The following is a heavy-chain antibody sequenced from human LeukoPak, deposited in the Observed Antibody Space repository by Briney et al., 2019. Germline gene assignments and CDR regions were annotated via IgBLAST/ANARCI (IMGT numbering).Heavy chain of an antibody. J-gene: IGHJ4*02. D-gene: IGHD5-12*01. CDR3: ARDHRYSGYDYGGHYFDY. CDR1: GGSISSYY. V-gene: IGHV4-59*01. CDR2: IYYSGST. Sequence: PSETLSLTCTVSGGSISSYYWSWIRQPPGKGLEWIGYIYYSGSTNYNPSLKSRVTISVDTSKNQFSLKLSSVTAADTAVYYCARDHRYSGYDYGGHYFDYWGQGTLVTVSS.